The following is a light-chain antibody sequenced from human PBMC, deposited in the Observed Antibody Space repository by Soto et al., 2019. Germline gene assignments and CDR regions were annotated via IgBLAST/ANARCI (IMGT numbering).Light chain of an antibody. CDR3: HQYNYWPLT. CDR1: QTISSSY. Sequence: EIVMTQSPATLSVSPGERATLSCRASQTISSSYLAWYQQKPGQAPRLLIYGASTRATGIPARFSGSGSGTEFTLTITSLQSEDFAVYYCHQYNYWPLTFGGGTRVEIE. V-gene: IGKV3-15*01. J-gene: IGKJ4*01. CDR2: GAS.